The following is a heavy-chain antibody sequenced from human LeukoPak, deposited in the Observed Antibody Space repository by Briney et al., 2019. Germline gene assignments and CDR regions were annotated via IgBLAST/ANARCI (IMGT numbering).Heavy chain of an antibody. Sequence: ASVKVSCKASGGTFSSYAISWVRQAPGQGLEWMGGIIPIFGTANYAQKFQGRVTITTDESTSTAYMELSSLRSEDTAVYYCARDESYCGGDCYRNWFDPWGQGTLVTVSS. J-gene: IGHJ5*02. CDR1: GGTFSSYA. CDR2: IIPIFGTA. CDR3: ARDESYCGGDCYRNWFDP. V-gene: IGHV1-69*05. D-gene: IGHD2-21*02.